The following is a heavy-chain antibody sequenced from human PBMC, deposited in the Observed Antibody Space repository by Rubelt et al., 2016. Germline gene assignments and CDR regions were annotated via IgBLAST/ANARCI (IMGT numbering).Heavy chain of an antibody. CDR2: IYYSGST. V-gene: IGHV4-59*12. Sequence: GAGLVKPSETLSLTCTVSGGSISSYYWSWIRQPPGKGLEWIGYIYYSGSTNYNPSLKSRVTISVDTSRNQFSLKLGSGTAADTAVDFCARVIGVVSATQYYDFWSGYLDIWGQGTMLTVSS. J-gene: IGHJ3*02. CDR1: GGSISSYY. D-gene: IGHD3-3*01. CDR3: ARVIGVVSATQYYDFWSGYLDI.